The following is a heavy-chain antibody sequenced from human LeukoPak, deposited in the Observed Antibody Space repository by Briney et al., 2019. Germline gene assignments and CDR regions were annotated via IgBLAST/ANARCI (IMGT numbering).Heavy chain of an antibody. Sequence: PGGSLRLSCTASGFTFSSYAMNWVRQAPGKGLEWVSGIGAGGTFTYYADSVKGRFTISRDNSRNTLYLQMNSLRADDTAVYYCAKDLDYTPSGYYFASWGQGTLVTVSS. D-gene: IGHD4-11*01. V-gene: IGHV3-23*01. CDR2: IGAGGTFT. CDR3: AKDLDYTPSGYYFAS. CDR1: GFTFSSYA. J-gene: IGHJ4*02.